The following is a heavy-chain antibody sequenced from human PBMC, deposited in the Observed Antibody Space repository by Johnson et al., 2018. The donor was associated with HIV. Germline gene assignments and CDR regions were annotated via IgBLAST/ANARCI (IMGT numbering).Heavy chain of an antibody. J-gene: IGHJ3*02. V-gene: IGHV3-7*03. Sequence: VQLVESGGGLVQPGGSLRLSCAASGFTFSSYWMSWVRQAPGKGLEWVANIIEDGSEKYYVDSVKGRFTISRDNAKNSLYLQMNSLRADDTAVYYCAGDKWEPNVFDIWGQGTMVTVS. CDR1: GFTFSSYW. CDR2: IIEDGSEK. CDR3: AGDKWEPNVFDI. D-gene: IGHD1-26*01.